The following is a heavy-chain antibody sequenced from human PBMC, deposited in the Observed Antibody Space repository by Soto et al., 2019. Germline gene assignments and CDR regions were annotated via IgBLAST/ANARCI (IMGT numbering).Heavy chain of an antibody. J-gene: IGHJ4*02. D-gene: IGHD3-10*01. CDR1: GGTFSSYA. Sequence: QVQLVQSGAEVKKPGSSVKVSCKASGGTFSSYAISWVRQAPGQGLEWMGGIIPIFGTANYAQKFQGRVTMNADEFTSTAYMELSSLRSEDTAVYYCARNGGYYGSWSYRAPFDYWGQGTLVTVSS. V-gene: IGHV1-69*12. CDR2: IIPIFGTA. CDR3: ARNGGYYGSWSYRAPFDY.